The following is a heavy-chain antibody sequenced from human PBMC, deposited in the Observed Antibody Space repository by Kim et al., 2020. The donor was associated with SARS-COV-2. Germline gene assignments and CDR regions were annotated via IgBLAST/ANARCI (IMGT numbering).Heavy chain of an antibody. J-gene: IGHJ6*03. CDR3: ARGYSSSSQLYFFYMDV. D-gene: IGHD6-6*01. CDR1: GYRFNSFD. Sequence: ASVKVSCKASGYRFNSFDINWVRQATGQGLEWMGWMNPKSGNTGYEQRFKDRVTLTKSTSESTAYMELSSLTFEDTAVYYCARGYSSSSQLYFFYMDVWGKRNTVTVS. V-gene: IGHV1-8*01. CDR2: MNPKSGNT.